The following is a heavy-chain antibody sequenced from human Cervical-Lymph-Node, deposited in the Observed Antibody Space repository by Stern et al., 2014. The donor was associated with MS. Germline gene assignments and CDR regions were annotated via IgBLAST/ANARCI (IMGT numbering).Heavy chain of an antibody. CDR2: FDPEHGET. J-gene: IGHJ6*02. CDR1: GYTLREIS. D-gene: IGHD2-21*02. V-gene: IGHV1-24*01. CDR3: ATHRGRVTYYYGMDV. Sequence: QDQLVQSGAEVKKPGASVKVSCKVSGYTLREISMHWVRQAPGKGLEWLGGFDPEHGETRYAQKFQGRVTMAEDRSTDTAYMELSSLRSEDTAVYYCATHRGRVTYYYGMDVWGQGTTVTVSS.